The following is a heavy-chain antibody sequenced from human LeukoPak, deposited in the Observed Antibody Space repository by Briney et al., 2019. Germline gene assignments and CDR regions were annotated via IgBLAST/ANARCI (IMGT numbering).Heavy chain of an antibody. Sequence: PSETLSLTCAVYGGSFSGYYWSWIRQPPGKGLEWIGEINHSGSTNYNPSLKSRVTISVDTSKNQFSLKLSSVTAADTAVYYCARSVKLGVVVVTALPGGINWFDPWGQGTLVTVSS. CDR3: ARSVKLGVVVVTALPGGINWFDP. J-gene: IGHJ5*02. V-gene: IGHV4-34*01. D-gene: IGHD2-21*02. CDR2: INHSGST. CDR1: GGSFSGYY.